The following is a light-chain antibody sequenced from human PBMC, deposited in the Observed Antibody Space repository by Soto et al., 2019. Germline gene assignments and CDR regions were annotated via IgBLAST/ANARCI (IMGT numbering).Light chain of an antibody. V-gene: IGLV2-14*01. CDR1: SSDIGGYNY. CDR3: SSSTGDSIFVV. J-gene: IGLJ3*02. Sequence: QSALTQPASVSGSPGQSIIISCTGTSSDIGGYNYVSWYQQHPGKAPKVIIYDVNSRPSGISYRFSGSKSGNTASLTISGRQAADEADYYYSSSTGDSIFVVFGGGTKLTVL. CDR2: DVN.